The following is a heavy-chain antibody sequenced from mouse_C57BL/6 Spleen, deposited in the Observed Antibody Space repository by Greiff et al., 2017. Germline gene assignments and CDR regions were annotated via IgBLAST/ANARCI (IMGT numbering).Heavy chain of an antibody. Sequence: EVKLVESGGGLVKPGGSLKLSCAASGFTFSDYGMHWVRQAPEKGLEWVAYISSGSSTIYYADTVKGRFTISRDNAKNTLFLQMTSLRSEDTAMYYCARRYDGYYDYFDYWGQGTTLTVSS. CDR3: ARRYDGYYDYFDY. V-gene: IGHV5-17*01. D-gene: IGHD2-3*01. J-gene: IGHJ2*01. CDR1: GFTFSDYG. CDR2: ISSGSSTI.